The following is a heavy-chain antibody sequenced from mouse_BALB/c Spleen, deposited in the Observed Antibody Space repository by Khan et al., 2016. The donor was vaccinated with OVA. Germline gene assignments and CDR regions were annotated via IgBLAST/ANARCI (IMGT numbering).Heavy chain of an antibody. CDR2: INTYTGKP. CDR1: GYTFTDYV. J-gene: IGHJ2*01. CDR3: TRFHGGY. Sequence: QVQLKESGPELKKPGETVKISCKASGYTFTDYVMNWVKQSPGKGLKWMGWINTYTGKPTYADDFKGRFAFSLETSASTAYLQINSLKNEDTATYFCTRFHGGYWGQGTTLTVSS. V-gene: IGHV9-3-1*01.